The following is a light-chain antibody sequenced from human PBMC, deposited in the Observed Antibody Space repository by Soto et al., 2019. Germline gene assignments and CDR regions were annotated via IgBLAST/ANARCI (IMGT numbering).Light chain of an antibody. Sequence: IVLTQSPGTLSLSAGERPTLSCRASQSVSSRYLVWHQQKPGQAPRLLSYAASRRATGIPDRFSGSGSGTDFTLTISRLEPEDFEVYYCQQYGSSPWTFGQGTKVDI. J-gene: IGKJ1*01. CDR2: AAS. V-gene: IGKV3-20*01. CDR1: QSVSSRY. CDR3: QQYGSSPWT.